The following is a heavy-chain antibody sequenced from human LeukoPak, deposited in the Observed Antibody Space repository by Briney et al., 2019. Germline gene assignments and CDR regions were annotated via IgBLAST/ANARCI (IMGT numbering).Heavy chain of an antibody. J-gene: IGHJ3*02. Sequence: SVKVSCKASGGTFSSYAMSWVRQAPGQGPEWMGRIIPILGIANYAQKFQGRVTITADKSTSTAYMELSSLRSEDTAVYYCERGTLQYYYDSSGYHNAFDIWGQGTMVTVSS. CDR2: IIPILGIA. D-gene: IGHD3-22*01. CDR3: ERGTLQYYYDSSGYHNAFDI. V-gene: IGHV1-69*04. CDR1: GGTFSSYA.